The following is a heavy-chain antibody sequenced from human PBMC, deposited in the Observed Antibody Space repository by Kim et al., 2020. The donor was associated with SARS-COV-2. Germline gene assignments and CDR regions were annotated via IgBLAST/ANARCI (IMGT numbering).Heavy chain of an antibody. CDR1: RFTFDDYA. V-gene: IGHV3-43*02. D-gene: IGHD3-22*01. Sequence: GGSLRLSCAASRFTFDDYAMHWVRQAPGKGLEWVSLISGDASSTYYAGSVKGRFIISRDNSKNSLYLQMISLRTEDTALYYCAKDIDSSGYLGWFDPWGQGTLVTVSA. CDR3: AKDIDSSGYLGWFDP. CDR2: ISGDASST. J-gene: IGHJ5*02.